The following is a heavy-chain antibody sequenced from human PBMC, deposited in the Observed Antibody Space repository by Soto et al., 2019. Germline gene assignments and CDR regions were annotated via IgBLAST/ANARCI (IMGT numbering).Heavy chain of an antibody. CDR1: GIPFSSYA. Sequence: GGSLRLSCAASGIPFSSYAMSWVRQAPGKGLEWVSTISNSGGGTYYADSVKGRFTISRDNSKNTLYLEVNSLRVEDTAIYYCAKGGTSASRFDPWGQGTLVTVSS. D-gene: IGHD1-1*01. J-gene: IGHJ5*02. V-gene: IGHV3-23*01. CDR2: ISNSGGGT. CDR3: AKGGTSASRFDP.